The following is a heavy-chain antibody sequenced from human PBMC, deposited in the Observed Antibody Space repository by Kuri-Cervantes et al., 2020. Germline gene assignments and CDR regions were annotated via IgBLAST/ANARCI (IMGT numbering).Heavy chain of an antibody. CDR3: ARERVVAVTRNSLPYFDY. V-gene: IGHV1-69*13. J-gene: IGHJ4*02. CDR2: IIPIFGTA. D-gene: IGHD4-11*01. Sequence: SVKVSCKASGGTFSSYTISWVRQAPGQGLEWMGRIIPIFGTANYAQKFQGRVTITADESTSTAYVELSSLRSEDTAVYYCARERVVAVTRNSLPYFDYWGQGTLVTVSS. CDR1: GGTFSSYT.